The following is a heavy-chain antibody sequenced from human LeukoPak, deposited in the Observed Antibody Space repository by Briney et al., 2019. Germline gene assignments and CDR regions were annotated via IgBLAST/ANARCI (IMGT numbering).Heavy chain of an antibody. CDR3: ARVDTAMVMDYYYYMDV. CDR2: IYYSGST. J-gene: IGHJ6*03. V-gene: IGHV4-59*01. Sequence: SETLSLTCTVSGGSISSYYWSWIRQPPGKGLEWIGYIYYSGSTNYNPSLKSRVTISVDTSKNQFSLKLSSVTAADTAVYYCARVDTAMVMDYYYYMDVWGKGTTVTVSS. CDR1: GGSISSYY. D-gene: IGHD5-18*01.